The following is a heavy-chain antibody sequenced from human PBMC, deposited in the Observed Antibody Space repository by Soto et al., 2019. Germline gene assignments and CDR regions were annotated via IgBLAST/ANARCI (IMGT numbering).Heavy chain of an antibody. Sequence: ASVKVSCKASGYSFTRYTMNWVRQAPGQRLEWMGWINPDNGNTKSSHKFQDRVIITRDTSASTAYMDLSSLRSEDTAVYYCARGIATGHLDPWGQGTLVTVSS. J-gene: IGHJ5*02. CDR3: ARGIATGHLDP. CDR2: INPDNGNT. D-gene: IGHD2-15*01. CDR1: GYSFTRYT. V-gene: IGHV1-3*01.